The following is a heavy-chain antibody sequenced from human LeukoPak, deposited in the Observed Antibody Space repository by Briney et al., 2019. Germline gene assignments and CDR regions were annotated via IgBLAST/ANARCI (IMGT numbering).Heavy chain of an antibody. CDR3: ATVVRQQLVRGSYFDY. V-gene: IGHV1-24*01. D-gene: IGHD6-13*01. CDR1: GYTLTELS. CDR2: FDPEDGET. Sequence: GASVKVSCKVSGYTLTELSMHWVRQAPGKGLEWMGGFDPEDGETIYAQKFQGRVTMTEDTSTDTAYMELSSLRSEDTAVYYCATVVRQQLVRGSYFDYWGQGPLVTVSS. J-gene: IGHJ4*02.